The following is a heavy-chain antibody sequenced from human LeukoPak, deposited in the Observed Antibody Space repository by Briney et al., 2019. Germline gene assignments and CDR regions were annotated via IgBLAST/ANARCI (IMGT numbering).Heavy chain of an antibody. D-gene: IGHD4-17*01. CDR2: ISSSSTNI. CDR1: GFTFSSYT. CDR3: ARVGDDYGDYPIDY. V-gene: IGHV3-48*01. Sequence: GGPLTLSCAASGFTFSSYTMIELRQAPGKGLEGVSYISSSSTNIYYADSVKGRFTISKDNAKNPLYLQMNSLRAEDTAVYYCARVGDDYGDYPIDYWGQGTLVTVSS. J-gene: IGHJ4*02.